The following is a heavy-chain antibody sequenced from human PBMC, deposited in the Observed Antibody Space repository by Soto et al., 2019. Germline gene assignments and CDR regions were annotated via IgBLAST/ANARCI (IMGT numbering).Heavy chain of an antibody. V-gene: IGHV3-23*01. CDR2: ISGSGGST. CDR3: ATEPSSGWGSWFDP. D-gene: IGHD6-19*01. J-gene: IGHJ5*02. CDR1: GFTFSNHA. Sequence: EVQLLESGGGLVQPGGSLRLSCAASGFTFSNHAMSWVRQAPGKGLEWVSTISGSGGSTYYADSVKGRFTISRDNSKNTLYLEMNSLRVEDTAVYYCATEPSSGWGSWFDPWGQGTLVTVSS.